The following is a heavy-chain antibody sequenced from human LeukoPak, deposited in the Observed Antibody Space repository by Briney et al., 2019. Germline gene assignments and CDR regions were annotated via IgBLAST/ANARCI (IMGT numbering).Heavy chain of an antibody. CDR1: GGSISSGY. D-gene: IGHD2-21*02. V-gene: IGHV4-4*07. Sequence: PSETLSLTCTVSGGSISSGYWMWLRQPAGKGLEWIGRIYTSGGTRYNPSLRGRGTMSAVTSKNQFSLKLSSVTAADTAVYYCARGMRVTASLLSVGFYFDDWGQGTLVTVSS. CDR2: IYTSGGT. J-gene: IGHJ4*02. CDR3: ARGMRVTASLLSVGFYFDD.